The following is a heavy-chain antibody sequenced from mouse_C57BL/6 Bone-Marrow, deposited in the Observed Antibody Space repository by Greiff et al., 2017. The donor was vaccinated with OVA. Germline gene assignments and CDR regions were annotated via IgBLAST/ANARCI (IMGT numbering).Heavy chain of an antibody. CDR3: ARAGNYVYYFDY. D-gene: IGHD2-1*01. CDR1: GFTFSSYA. J-gene: IGHJ2*01. CDR2: ISDGGSYT. Sequence: EVKLVESGGGLVKPGGSLKLSCAASGFTFSSYAMSWVRQTPEKRLEWVATISDGGSYTYYPDNVKGRFTISRDNAKNNLYLQMSHLKSEDTAMYYCARAGNYVYYFDYWGQGTTLTVSS. V-gene: IGHV5-4*03.